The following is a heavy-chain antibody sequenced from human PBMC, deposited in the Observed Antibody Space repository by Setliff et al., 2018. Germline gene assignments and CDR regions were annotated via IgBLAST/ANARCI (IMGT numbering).Heavy chain of an antibody. J-gene: IGHJ4*02. D-gene: IGHD2-15*01. V-gene: IGHV4-59*01. CDR3: ASERESASRQTYFYS. CDR2: IYYSGNSNYDT. CDR1: GGSINSYY. Sequence: PSETLSLTCIVSGGSINSYYWNWIRQPPGKGLEWIGYIYYSGNSNYDTNYNPSLKSRVTILSDTSKNQFSLILSSVTAADTAVYYCASERESASRQTYFYSGGEGTLVTVSS.